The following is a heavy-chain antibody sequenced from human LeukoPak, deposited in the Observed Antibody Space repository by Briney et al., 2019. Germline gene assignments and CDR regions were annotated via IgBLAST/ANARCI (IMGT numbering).Heavy chain of an antibody. Sequence: PSETLSLTCTVSGGSISGTYYWSWIRQPPGKGLEWIGYIYYTGTTDSNPSLKSRVTISLDTSKNQFSLNLSSVTAADTAVYYCAGGRILYDFWSGYPPGYFDYWGQGTLVTVSS. CDR1: GGSISGTYY. V-gene: IGHV4-59*08. J-gene: IGHJ4*02. D-gene: IGHD3-3*01. CDR2: IYYTGTT. CDR3: AGGRILYDFWSGYPPGYFDY.